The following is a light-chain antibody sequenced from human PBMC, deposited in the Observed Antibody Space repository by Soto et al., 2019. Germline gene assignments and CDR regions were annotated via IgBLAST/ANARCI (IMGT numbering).Light chain of an antibody. CDR1: SSAVGGYNY. V-gene: IGLV2-14*01. CDR2: EVT. J-gene: IGLJ3*02. Sequence: QSALTQPASVSGSPGQSITISCTGTSSAVGGYNYVSWYQQHPGKAPKLMIYEVTNRPSGVSNRFSGSKSGNTASLTISGLQAEDEADYYCSSYTSSITPVFGGGTKLTVL. CDR3: SSYTSSITPV.